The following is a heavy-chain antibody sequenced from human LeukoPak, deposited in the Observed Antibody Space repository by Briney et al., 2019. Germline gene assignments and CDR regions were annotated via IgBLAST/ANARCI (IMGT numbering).Heavy chain of an antibody. D-gene: IGHD2/OR15-2a*01. CDR2: IYTSGST. CDR3: AALRPFSTSYYFDF. CDR1: GGSIRSYY. V-gene: IGHV4-4*07. J-gene: IGHJ4*02. Sequence: SETLSLTCTVSGGSIRSYYWNWIRQPAGKGLEWIGRIYTSGSTNYNPSLKSRVTMSVDTSKNQFSLKLSSVTAADTAVYYCAALRPFSTSYYFDFWGQGTLVTVPS.